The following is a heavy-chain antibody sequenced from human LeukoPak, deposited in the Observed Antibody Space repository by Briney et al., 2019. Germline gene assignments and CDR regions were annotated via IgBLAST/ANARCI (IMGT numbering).Heavy chain of an antibody. Sequence: PGGSLRLSCAASGFTFSSYEMNWVRQAPGKGLEWVSYISSSGSTIYYADSVKGRFTISRDNAKNSLYLQMNSLRAEDTAVYYCARDPYYYDSSGYYSGYFDYWGQGTLVTVSS. J-gene: IGHJ4*02. V-gene: IGHV3-48*03. CDR3: ARDPYYYDSSGYYSGYFDY. D-gene: IGHD3-22*01. CDR1: GFTFSSYE. CDR2: ISSSGSTI.